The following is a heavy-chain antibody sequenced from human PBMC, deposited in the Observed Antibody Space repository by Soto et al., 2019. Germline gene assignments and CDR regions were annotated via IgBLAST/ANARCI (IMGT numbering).Heavy chain of an antibody. D-gene: IGHD6-19*01. CDR3: ASGRYSAGWYPDYFDS. Sequence: EVQVVESGGGLVQPGGSLRLSCAASGFTFSSYWMSWVRQAPGKGLEWVANIKQDGSDKYYVDSLMGRFTVSRDNAKNSVYLQMNSLRVEDTAVYYCASGRYSAGWYPDYFDSWGQGTLVTVS. CDR1: GFTFSSYW. CDR2: IKQDGSDK. J-gene: IGHJ4*02. V-gene: IGHV3-7*03.